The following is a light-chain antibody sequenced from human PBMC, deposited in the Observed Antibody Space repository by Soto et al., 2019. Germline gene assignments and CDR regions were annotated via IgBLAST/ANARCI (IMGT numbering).Light chain of an antibody. Sequence: DIQLTQSPSTLSASVGARVTITCRASQSISSGLAWYQQKPGKAPKLLIYDASSSESGVPSRFCGSGSGTEFTITSSRLQPDHSATYYCQHYNSYWTFGQGTKVESK. CDR2: DAS. V-gene: IGKV1-5*01. J-gene: IGKJ1*01. CDR3: QHYNSYWT. CDR1: QSISSG.